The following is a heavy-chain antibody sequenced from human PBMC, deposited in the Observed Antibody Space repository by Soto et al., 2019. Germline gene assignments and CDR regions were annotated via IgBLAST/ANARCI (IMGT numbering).Heavy chain of an antibody. CDR2: IYHSGST. D-gene: IGHD6-13*01. J-gene: IGHJ5*02. CDR1: GGSISIVGYS. V-gene: IGHV4-30-2*01. Sequence: SETLSLTCAVSGGSISIVGYSWSWIRHPPGKGLEWIGYIYHSGSTYYNPSLKSRVTISVDRSKNQFSLKLISVTAADTAVYYCARENSSSNYKGFEPWGQGTLVTVSS. CDR3: ARENSSSNYKGFEP.